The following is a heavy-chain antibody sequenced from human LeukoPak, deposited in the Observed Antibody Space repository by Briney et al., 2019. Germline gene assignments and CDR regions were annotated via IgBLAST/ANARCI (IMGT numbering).Heavy chain of an antibody. V-gene: IGHV1-46*01. CDR3: ARTTEAGSGSYLGDY. Sequence: ASVQVSCKASGYTFTSYYMHWVRQAPGQGLEWMGIINPSRGSTSYAQKFQGRVTMARDTSTSTVYMELSSLRSEDTAVYYCARTTEAGSGSYLGDYWGQGTLVTVSS. CDR1: GYTFTSYY. J-gene: IGHJ4*02. D-gene: IGHD1-26*01. CDR2: INPSRGST.